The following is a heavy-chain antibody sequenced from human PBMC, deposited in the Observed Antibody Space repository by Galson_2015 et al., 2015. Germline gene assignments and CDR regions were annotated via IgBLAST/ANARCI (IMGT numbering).Heavy chain of an antibody. V-gene: IGHV5-51*01. CDR1: GYSFTSYW. Sequence: QSGAEVKKPGESLKISCKGSGYSFTSYWIGWVRQMPGKGLERMGIIYPGDSDTRYSPAFQGQVTISADKSISTAYLQWSSLKASDTAVYYCARWTSNVPYYFDYWGQGTLVTVSS. D-gene: IGHD4-11*01. CDR3: ARWTSNVPYYFDY. CDR2: IYPGDSDT. J-gene: IGHJ4*02.